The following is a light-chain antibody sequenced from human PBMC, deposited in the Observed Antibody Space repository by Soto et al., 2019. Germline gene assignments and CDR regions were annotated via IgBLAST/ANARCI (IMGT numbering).Light chain of an antibody. CDR2: GAS. CDR1: QSVSSNF. J-gene: IGKJ5*01. CDR3: KHYGSAPSP. V-gene: IGKV3-20*01. Sequence: EIVLTQSPGTLSLSPGEGATLSCRASQSVSSNFLAWYQQKPRQAPRLLIYGASSRATGIPDRFSGSGSGTDVTLTISRLEPEDFAGYYCKHYGSAPSPFGQGTRLEIK.